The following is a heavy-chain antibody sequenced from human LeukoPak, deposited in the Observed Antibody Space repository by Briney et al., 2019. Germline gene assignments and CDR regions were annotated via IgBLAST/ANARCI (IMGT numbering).Heavy chain of an antibody. CDR3: ARAISGGSPITASDY. Sequence: ASVKVSCKASGYTFTGYYMHWVRQAPGQGLEWMGWINPNSDFTNFAQNFQGRVTMTSDTSISTAYMELSRLRSEDTAVYYCARAISGGSPITASDYWGQGTLVTVSS. V-gene: IGHV1-2*02. CDR2: INPNSDFT. D-gene: IGHD2-15*01. CDR1: GYTFTGYY. J-gene: IGHJ4*02.